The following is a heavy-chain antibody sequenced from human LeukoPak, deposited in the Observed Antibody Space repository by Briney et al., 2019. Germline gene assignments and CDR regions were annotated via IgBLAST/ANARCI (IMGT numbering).Heavy chain of an antibody. V-gene: IGHV3-30*14. Sequence: GGSLRLSCAASGFNFNYYPVHWVRQAPGKGLVWVAFISDNGSLKYYADSVKGRFTISRDNSKNTLYLQMNSLRGDDTAVHYCARGRSGSSPVLDYYMDVWGKGTTVTVSS. D-gene: IGHD6-19*01. CDR3: ARGRSGSSPVLDYYMDV. J-gene: IGHJ6*03. CDR1: GFNFNYYP. CDR2: ISDNGSLK.